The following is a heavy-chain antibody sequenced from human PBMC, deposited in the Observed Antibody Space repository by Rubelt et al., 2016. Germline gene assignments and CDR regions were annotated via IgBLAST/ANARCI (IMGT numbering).Heavy chain of an antibody. J-gene: IGHJ5*02. CDR2: IYYSGST. Sequence: GSISSGGYSWSWIRQPPGKGLEWIGYIYYSGSTYYNPSLKSRVTISVDTSKNQFSLKLNSVTAADTAVYYCAGTRVVPAAIRPWGQGTLVTVSS. CDR1: GSISSGGYS. D-gene: IGHD2-2*02. CDR3: AGTRVVPAAIRP. V-gene: IGHV4-30-4*07.